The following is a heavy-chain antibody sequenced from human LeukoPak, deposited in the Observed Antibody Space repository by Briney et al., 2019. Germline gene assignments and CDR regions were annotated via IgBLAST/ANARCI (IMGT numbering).Heavy chain of an antibody. Sequence: SETLSLTCNVSGGSISGSSYYWGWIRQPPGKCLEWIGCIDYSGRTYYNPSLKSRVTISVHTSKTQFSLKLSFLTAADTAVYXXAXRMGXAQLASWGQGTLVTVSS. CDR3: AXRMGXAQLAS. D-gene: IGHD2-2*01. CDR1: GGSISGSSYY. CDR2: IDYSGRT. J-gene: IGHJ5*02. V-gene: IGHV4-39*01.